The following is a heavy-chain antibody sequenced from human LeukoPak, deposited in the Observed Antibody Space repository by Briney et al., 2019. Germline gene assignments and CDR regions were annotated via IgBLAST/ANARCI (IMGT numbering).Heavy chain of an antibody. V-gene: IGHV4-59*11. Sequence: SETLSLTCTVSGVSISIHYWSWLRQPPGKGLEWLGNNYSSRSTNCSPSLRGRVTISVDISKNLFSLKLSSVPAGDTAVYCCATGGAAARLQYYNHYCPVVRGNATTGPVS. CDR3: ATGGAAARLQYYNHYCPVV. CDR2: NYSSRST. D-gene: IGHD3-10*01. J-gene: IGHJ6*03. CDR1: GVSISIHY.